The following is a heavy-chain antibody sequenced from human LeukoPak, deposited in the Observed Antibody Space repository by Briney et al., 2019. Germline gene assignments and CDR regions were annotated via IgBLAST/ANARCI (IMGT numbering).Heavy chain of an antibody. CDR2: FDPEDGET. J-gene: IGHJ3*02. CDR1: GYTLTELS. D-gene: IGHD6-19*01. CDR3: ATDGAVAGKLDDAFDI. V-gene: IGHV1-24*01. Sequence: ASVKVSCKVSGYTLTELSMHWVRQAPGKGLEWMGGFDPEDGETIYAQKFQGRVTMTEDTSTDTAYMELSSLRSVDTAVYYSATDGAVAGKLDDAFDIWGQGTMVTVSS.